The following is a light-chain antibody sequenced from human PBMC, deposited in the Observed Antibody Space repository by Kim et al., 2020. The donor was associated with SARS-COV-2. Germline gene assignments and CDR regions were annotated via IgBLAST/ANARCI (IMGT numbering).Light chain of an antibody. CDR1: NNNVGDSNF. CDR2: DVT. CDR3: CSYGGTDTLTV. Sequence: QSVTIACTETNNNVGDSNFVSWYQQHPGKAPNLMIYDVTKRPSGVPDRFSGSKSGNTASLTISGLQAEDEADYYCCSYGGTDTLTVFGGGTQLTVL. V-gene: IGLV2-11*03. J-gene: IGLJ3*02.